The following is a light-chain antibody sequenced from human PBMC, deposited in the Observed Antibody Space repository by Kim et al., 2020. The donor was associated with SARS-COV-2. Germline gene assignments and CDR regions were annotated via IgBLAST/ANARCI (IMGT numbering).Light chain of an antibody. CDR2: RNN. CDR1: SSNIGSNY. V-gene: IGLV1-47*01. J-gene: IGLJ2*01. CDR3: AAWDDSLSVV. Sequence: QSVLTQSPSASGTPGQRVTISCSGSSSNIGSNYVYWYQQLPGTAPKLLIYRNNQRPSGVPDRFSGSKSGTSASLAISGLRSEDEADYYCAAWDDSLSVVFGGGTKLTVL.